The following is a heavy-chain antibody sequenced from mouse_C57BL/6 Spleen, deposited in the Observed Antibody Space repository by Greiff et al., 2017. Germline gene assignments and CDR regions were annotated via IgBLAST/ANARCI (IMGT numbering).Heavy chain of an antibody. CDR3: ASPYYYGSSYLAY. CDR2: ISSGSSTI. Sequence: DVKLVESGGGLVKPGGSLKLSCAASGFTFSDYGMHWVRQAPEKGLEWVAYISSGSSTIYYADTVKGRFTISRDNAKNTLFLQMTSLRSEDTAMYYCASPYYYGSSYLAYWGQGTLVTVSA. J-gene: IGHJ3*01. V-gene: IGHV5-17*01. CDR1: GFTFSDYG. D-gene: IGHD1-1*01.